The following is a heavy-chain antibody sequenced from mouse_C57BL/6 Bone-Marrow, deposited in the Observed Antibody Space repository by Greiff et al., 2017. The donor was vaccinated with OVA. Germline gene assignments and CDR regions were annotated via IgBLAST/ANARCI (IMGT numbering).Heavy chain of an antibody. CDR1: GFNFTAYY. D-gene: IGHD1-3*01. J-gene: IGHJ2*01. CDR3: ARANPVAGES. CDR2: IDPEDGET. V-gene: IGHV14-2*01. Sequence: VQLQQSGAELVKPGASVKLSCTASGFNFTAYYMHWVKQRPEQGLEWIGRIDPEDGETKYAPKFQGKATITEDTSSNTAFLQLSSLTAEAAAVFYSARANPVAGESGGQGTQLTVSS.